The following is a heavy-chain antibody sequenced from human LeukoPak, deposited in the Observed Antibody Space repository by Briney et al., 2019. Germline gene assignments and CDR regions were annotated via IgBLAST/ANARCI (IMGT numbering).Heavy chain of an antibody. Sequence: SETLSLTCTVSGGSISSSSYYWGWVRQTPGMGLEWIGTIYYGETTYYNPSLESRVTMSVDTSKNQFSLNLSSVTAADTAVYYGVRGGDYYYCMDVWGKGTTVTISS. CDR1: GGSISSSSYY. CDR3: VRGGDYYYCMDV. CDR2: IYYGETT. V-gene: IGHV4-39*01. D-gene: IGHD3-10*01. J-gene: IGHJ6*03.